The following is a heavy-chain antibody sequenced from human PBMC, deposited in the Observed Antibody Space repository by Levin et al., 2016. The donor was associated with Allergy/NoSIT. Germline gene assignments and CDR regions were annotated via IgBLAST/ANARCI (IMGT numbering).Heavy chain of an antibody. D-gene: IGHD2-2*01. CDR2: INTYRGIT. Sequence: ASVKVSCKTSGYLFLNYGITWVRQAPGQRLEWLGWINTYRGITTYAQNFQDRMTLTTDTSTSTVYMDLRGLRSGDTAVYYCARDMGYCGTAPCFASDFWGQGTLVTVSS. V-gene: IGHV1-18*01. CDR3: ARDMGYCGTAPCFASDF. CDR1: GYLFLNYG. J-gene: IGHJ4*02.